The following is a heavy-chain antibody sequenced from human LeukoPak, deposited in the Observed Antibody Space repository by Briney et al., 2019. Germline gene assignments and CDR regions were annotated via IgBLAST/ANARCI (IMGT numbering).Heavy chain of an antibody. D-gene: IGHD6-19*01. CDR1: GFTFSSYG. CDR3: AKDQYSSGWYAFDY. V-gene: IGHV3-23*01. CDR2: ISGSGGST. J-gene: IGHJ4*02. Sequence: GGSLRLSCAASGFTFSSYGMYWVRQAPGKGLEWVSAISGSGGSTYYADSVKGRFTISKDNSKNTLYLQMNSLRAEDTAVYYCAKDQYSSGWYAFDYWGQGTLVTVSS.